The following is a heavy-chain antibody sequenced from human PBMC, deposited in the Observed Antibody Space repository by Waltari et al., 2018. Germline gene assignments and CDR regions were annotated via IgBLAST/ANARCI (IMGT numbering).Heavy chain of an antibody. Sequence: EGQLVETGGGLIQPGGSLGLSCAASGFTVSTNYMSWFRQAPGKGLEWVSVMFTGGKTHYADAVKGRFIISRDSSKNTLYLQMNSLRVEDTALYYCARGGTVDSSWYDHWGQGTLVSVSS. CDR3: ARGGTVDSSWYDH. D-gene: IGHD4-4*01. CDR2: MFTGGKT. CDR1: GFTVSTNY. V-gene: IGHV3-53*02. J-gene: IGHJ5*02.